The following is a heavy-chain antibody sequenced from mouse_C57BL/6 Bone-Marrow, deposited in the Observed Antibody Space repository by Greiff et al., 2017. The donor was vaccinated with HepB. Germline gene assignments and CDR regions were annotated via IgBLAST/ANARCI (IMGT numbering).Heavy chain of an antibody. CDR3: ARHIYYYGSSLDY. Sequence: EVQVVESGGDLVKPGGSLKLSCAASGFTFSSYGMSWVRQTPDKRLEWVATISSGGSYTYYPDSVKGRFTISRDNAKNTLYLQMSSLKSVDTAMYYCARHIYYYGSSLDYWGQGTTLTVSS. D-gene: IGHD1-1*01. CDR2: ISSGGSYT. CDR1: GFTFSSYG. J-gene: IGHJ2*01. V-gene: IGHV5-6*01.